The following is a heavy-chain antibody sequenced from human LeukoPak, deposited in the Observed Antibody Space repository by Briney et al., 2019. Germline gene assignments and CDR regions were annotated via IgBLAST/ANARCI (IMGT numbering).Heavy chain of an antibody. D-gene: IGHD5-12*01. CDR1: GYTFSSYA. CDR2: ISGSGDGT. CDR3: AKGIPYTGYVGDC. J-gene: IGHJ4*02. V-gene: IGHV3-23*01. Sequence: PAGGSLRLSCAASGYTFSSYAMSWFRQAPGKGLEWVPAISGSGDGTYYADSVRGRFTISRDNSKNTLYLQMNSLRAEDTAVYYCAKGIPYTGYVGDCWGQGTLVSVSS.